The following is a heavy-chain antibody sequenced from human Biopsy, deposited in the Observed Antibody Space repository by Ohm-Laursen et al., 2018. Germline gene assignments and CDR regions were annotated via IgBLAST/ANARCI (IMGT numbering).Heavy chain of an antibody. CDR3: ARLGSGDYFPTFFDF. D-gene: IGHD5-12*01. CDR2: IFYSANT. Sequence: SDTLSLTCTVSGVSINGGRYYWNWIRPHTGKGLEWIGNIFYSANTYYNPSLKSRVTISVDTSKNQFSLKLSSVTAADTAVYYCARLGSGDYFPTFFDFWGQGALVTVSS. CDR1: GVSINGGRYY. J-gene: IGHJ4*02. V-gene: IGHV4-31*03.